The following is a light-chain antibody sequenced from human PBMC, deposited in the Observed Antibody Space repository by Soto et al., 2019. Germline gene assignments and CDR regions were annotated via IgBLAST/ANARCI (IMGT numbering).Light chain of an antibody. Sequence: QSALTQPASVSGSPGQSITISCTGASSDVGSYDLVSWYQQHPGKAPKVVIYEDNKRPSGISDHFSGSKSGNTASLTISGRQAEDEADDYCCSYAGSSTLVFGGGTKVTVL. CDR3: CSYAGSSTLV. CDR1: SSDVGSYDL. V-gene: IGLV2-23*01. J-gene: IGLJ3*02. CDR2: EDN.